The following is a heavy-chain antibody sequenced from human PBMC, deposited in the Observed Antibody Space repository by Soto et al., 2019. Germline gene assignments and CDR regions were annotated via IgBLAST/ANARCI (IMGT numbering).Heavy chain of an antibody. V-gene: IGHV1-69*01. CDR2: IIPVFATP. CDR1: GDTXXXYA. CDR3: LREDRSADY. J-gene: IGHJ4*02. Sequence: QVQLVQSGAEVKMPGSSVKVSCTASGDTXXXYAISWGRQAPGQGLEWMGGIIPVFATPHYAQRFQGRVSITADESTRTFYMELSSLVSDDTAVYYCLREDRSADYWGQGTLVIVSS.